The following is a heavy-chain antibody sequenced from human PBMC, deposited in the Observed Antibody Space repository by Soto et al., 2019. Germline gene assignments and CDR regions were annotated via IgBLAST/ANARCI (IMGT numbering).Heavy chain of an antibody. Sequence: SETLSLTCTVSGGSISSSSYYWGWIRQPPGKGLEWIGSIYYSGSTYYNPSLKGRVTISVDTSKNQFSLKLSSVTAADTAVYYCARGIAVAGPGGNWFDPWGQGTLVTVSS. D-gene: IGHD6-19*01. CDR3: ARGIAVAGPGGNWFDP. V-gene: IGHV4-39*01. J-gene: IGHJ5*02. CDR1: GGSISSSSYY. CDR2: IYYSGST.